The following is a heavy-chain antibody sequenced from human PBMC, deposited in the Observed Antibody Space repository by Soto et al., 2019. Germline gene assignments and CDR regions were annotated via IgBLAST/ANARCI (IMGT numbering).Heavy chain of an antibody. J-gene: IGHJ4*01. V-gene: IGHV3-23*01. CDR2: VSSSGGST. CDR1: DFTFDNYA. Sequence: GGSLRLSCAASDFTFDNYAMTWVRQAPGKGLEWVTSVSSSGGSTFYADSVKGRFTISRDNSKSMLHLQMNSLRVDDSDIFYCAKDVRQLLSLDPDYWGPVTLATVS. CDR3: AKDVRQLLSLDPDY. D-gene: IGHD6-19*01.